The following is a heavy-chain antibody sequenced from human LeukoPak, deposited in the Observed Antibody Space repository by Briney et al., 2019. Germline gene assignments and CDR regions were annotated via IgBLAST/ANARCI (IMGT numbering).Heavy chain of an antibody. J-gene: IGHJ4*02. V-gene: IGHV3-21*04. CDR1: GFTFSIYA. CDR2: ISGSSSYI. D-gene: IGHD6-19*01. Sequence: GGSLRLSCAASGFTFSIYAMSWVRQAPGKGLEWVSSISGSSSYIYYADSVKGRFTISRDNSKNTLYLQMNSLRAEDTAVYYCARAESAAVAGYGDYWGQGTLVTVSS. CDR3: ARAESAAVAGYGDY.